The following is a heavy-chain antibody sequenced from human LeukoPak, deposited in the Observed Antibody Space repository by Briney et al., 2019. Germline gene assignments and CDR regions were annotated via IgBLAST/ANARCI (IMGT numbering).Heavy chain of an antibody. CDR1: GYTFTSYY. CDR3: SRDSMVRGVIIPTGYYCMDV. J-gene: IGHJ6*04. D-gene: IGHD3-10*01. CDR2: INTSGGST. V-gene: IGHV1-46*01. Sequence: GASVKVSCKASGYTFTSYYMHWVRQGHGQGKEWMGVINTSGGSTSYEQKFQGRVTMTRDTSTSTVYMELRSLISEATAVYYCSRDSMVRGVIIPTGYYCMDVWGKGTTVTVSS.